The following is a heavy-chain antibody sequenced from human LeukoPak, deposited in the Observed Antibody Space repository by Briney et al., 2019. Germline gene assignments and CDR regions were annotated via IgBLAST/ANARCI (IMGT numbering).Heavy chain of an antibody. Sequence: GESLKISCKGSGYSFTSYWIGWVRQMPGKGLEWMGIIYPGDSDTRYSPSFQGQVTISADKSISTAYLQWSSLKASDTAMYYCARGIRYYDFWSGYYHDYWGQGTLVTVSS. CDR3: ARGIRYYDFWSGYYHDY. CDR1: GYSFTSYW. CDR2: IYPGDSDT. J-gene: IGHJ4*02. V-gene: IGHV5-51*01. D-gene: IGHD3-3*01.